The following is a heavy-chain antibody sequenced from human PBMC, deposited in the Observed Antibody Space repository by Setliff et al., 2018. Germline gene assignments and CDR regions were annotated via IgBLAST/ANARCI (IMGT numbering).Heavy chain of an antibody. CDR3: ARVFPMVGATERRAFDI. CDR1: GGSFSGYY. Sequence: PSETLSLTCAVYGGSFSGYYWSWLRQPPGKGLEWIGEINHSGSTNYNPSLESRFTISVDTSKNQFSLKLNSVTAADTAVYYCARVFPMVGATERRAFDIWGQGTVVTVS. V-gene: IGHV4-34*01. D-gene: IGHD1-26*01. J-gene: IGHJ3*02. CDR2: INHSGST.